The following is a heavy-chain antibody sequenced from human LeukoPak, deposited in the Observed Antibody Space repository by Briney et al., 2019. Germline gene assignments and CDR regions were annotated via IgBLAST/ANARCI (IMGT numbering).Heavy chain of an antibody. V-gene: IGHV3-23*01. Sequence: PGGSLRLSCAASGFIFSSYAMSWVRQAPGKGLEWVSAISSSGGRTYYADSVKGRFTISRDNSKNTLYLQMNSLRAEDTAVYCCAKGYCSGGSCYSGLFDYWGQGTLVTVSS. J-gene: IGHJ4*02. CDR1: GFIFSSYA. D-gene: IGHD2-15*01. CDR3: AKGYCSGGSCYSGLFDY. CDR2: ISSSGGRT.